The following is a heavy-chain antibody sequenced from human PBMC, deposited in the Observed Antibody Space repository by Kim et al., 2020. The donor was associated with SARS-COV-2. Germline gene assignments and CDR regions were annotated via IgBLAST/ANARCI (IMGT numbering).Heavy chain of an antibody. D-gene: IGHD3-9*01. CDR3: ARGYYNILTGYRDDY. J-gene: IGHJ4*02. V-gene: IGHV4-34*01. Sequence: PSLKRRVTISVDTSKNQFSLKLSSVTAADTAVYYCARGYYNILTGYRDDYWGQGTLVTVSS.